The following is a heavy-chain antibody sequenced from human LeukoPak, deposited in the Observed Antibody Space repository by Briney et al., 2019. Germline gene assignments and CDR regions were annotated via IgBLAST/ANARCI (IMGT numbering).Heavy chain of an antibody. Sequence: PGGSLRLSCAASGFTFSSYSMNWVRQAPGKGLEWVSSISSSSSYIYYADSVKGRFTISRDNAKNSLYLQMNSLRAEDTAVYYGARAPRGSSTSYFDYWGQGTLVTVSS. CDR2: ISSSSSYI. V-gene: IGHV3-21*01. J-gene: IGHJ4*02. D-gene: IGHD6-6*01. CDR3: ARAPRGSSTSYFDY. CDR1: GFTFSSYS.